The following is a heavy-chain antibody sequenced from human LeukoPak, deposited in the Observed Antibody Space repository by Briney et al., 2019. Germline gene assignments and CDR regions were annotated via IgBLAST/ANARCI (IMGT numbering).Heavy chain of an antibody. CDR1: GGSISSSSYY. Sequence: SETLSLTCTVSGGSISSSSYYWGWIRQPPGKGLEWIGSIYYSGSTYYNPSLKSRVTISVDTSKNQFSLKLSSVTAADTAVYYCARVRGDYYDSSGYLDYWGQGTLVTVSS. D-gene: IGHD3-22*01. CDR3: ARVRGDYYDSSGYLDY. V-gene: IGHV4-39*01. CDR2: IYYSGST. J-gene: IGHJ4*02.